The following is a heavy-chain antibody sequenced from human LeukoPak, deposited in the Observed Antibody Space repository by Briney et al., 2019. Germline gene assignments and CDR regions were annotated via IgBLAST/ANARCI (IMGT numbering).Heavy chain of an antibody. CDR2: ISAYNGNT. CDR1: GYSFTSNV. J-gene: IGHJ6*03. D-gene: IGHD3-22*01. CDR3: ARGRYDSSGYYHYYYMDV. Sequence: ASVKVSCKASGYSFTSNVISWVRQAPGQGLEWMGWISAYNGNTNYAQKLQGRVTMTTDTSTSTAYMELRSLRSDDTAVYYCARGRYDSSGYYHYYYMDVWGKGTTVTISS. V-gene: IGHV1-18*01.